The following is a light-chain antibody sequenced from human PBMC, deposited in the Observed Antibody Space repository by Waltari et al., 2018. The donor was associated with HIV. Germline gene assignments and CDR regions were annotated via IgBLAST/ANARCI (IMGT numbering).Light chain of an antibody. Sequence: DIQMTQSPSSLSASVGDRVTITCRASQSISSYLNWYQQKPGKAPKLLIYAASSLQSGVPSRFSGSGSGTDFTFTISSLQLEDFATYYCQQSYSSPWTFGQGTKVEIK. CDR1: QSISSY. CDR3: QQSYSSPWT. J-gene: IGKJ1*01. CDR2: AAS. V-gene: IGKV1-39*01.